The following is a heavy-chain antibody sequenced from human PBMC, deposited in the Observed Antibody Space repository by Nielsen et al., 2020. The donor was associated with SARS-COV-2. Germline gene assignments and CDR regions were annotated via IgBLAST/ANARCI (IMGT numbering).Heavy chain of an antibody. CDR2: ISSSSSYT. Sequence: GESLKISCAASGFTFSDYYMSWIRQAPGKGLEWVSYISSSSSYTNYADSVKGRFTISRNNAKNSLYLQMHSLRAEDTAVYYCARALVVELGEYYGMDVWGQGTTVTVSS. D-gene: IGHD3-10*01. CDR1: GFTFSDYY. J-gene: IGHJ6*02. CDR3: ARALVVELGEYYGMDV. V-gene: IGHV3-11*05.